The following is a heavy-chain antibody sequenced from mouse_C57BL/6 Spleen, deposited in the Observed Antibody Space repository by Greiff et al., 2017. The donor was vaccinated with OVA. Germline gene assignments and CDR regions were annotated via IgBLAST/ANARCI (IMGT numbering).Heavy chain of an antibody. Sequence: QVQLQQPGAELVKPGASVKMSCKASGYTFTSYWITWVKQRPGQGLEWIGDIYPGSGSTNYNEKFKSKATLTVDTSSSTAYMQLSSLTSEDSAVYYCASGYYSNFYAMDYWGQGTSVTVSS. J-gene: IGHJ4*01. CDR3: ASGYYSNFYAMDY. D-gene: IGHD2-5*01. V-gene: IGHV1-55*01. CDR2: IYPGSGST. CDR1: GYTFTSYW.